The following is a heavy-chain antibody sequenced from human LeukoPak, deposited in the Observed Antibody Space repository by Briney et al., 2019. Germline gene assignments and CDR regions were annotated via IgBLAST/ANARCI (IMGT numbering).Heavy chain of an antibody. D-gene: IGHD2-15*01. CDR1: GFAFGSYA. V-gene: IGHV3-23*01. Sequence: GGSLRLSCTATGFAFGSYAMYWVRQAPGKGLEWVSGIFGSGGSAHYADSVKGRFTISRDNSKNTVYLEMNSLGVEDTAVYYCAKTTVGYSSGRFPGWPADYWGQGTLVTVSS. CDR2: IFGSGGSA. J-gene: IGHJ4*02. CDR3: AKTTVGYSSGRFPGWPADY.